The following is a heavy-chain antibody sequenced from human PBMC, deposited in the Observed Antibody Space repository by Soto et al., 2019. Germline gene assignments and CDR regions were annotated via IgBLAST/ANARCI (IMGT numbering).Heavy chain of an antibody. J-gene: IGHJ6*02. V-gene: IGHV1-69*13. D-gene: IGHD6-6*01. CDR1: GGTFSSYA. Sequence: SVKVSCKASGGTFSSYAISWVRQAPGQGLEWMGGIIPIFGTANYAQKFQGRVTITADESTSTAYMELSSLRSEDTAAYYCARRGYSSSSGVYYYYGMDVWGQGTTVTVSS. CDR3: ARRGYSSSSGVYYYYGMDV. CDR2: IIPIFGTA.